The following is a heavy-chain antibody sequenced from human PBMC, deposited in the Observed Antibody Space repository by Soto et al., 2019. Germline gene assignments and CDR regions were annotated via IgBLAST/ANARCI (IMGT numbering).Heavy chain of an antibody. CDR1: GFTFSSYG. D-gene: IGHD3-22*01. J-gene: IGHJ5*01. Sequence: SLRLSFAASGFTFSSYGMHWVRQAPGKGLEWVAVISYDGSNKYYADSVKGRFTISRDSSKNTLYLQMNSLRAEDTAVYYCAKEGAGYYDSSPYDSWGQGTLVTVSS. V-gene: IGHV3-30*18. CDR3: AKEGAGYYDSSPYDS. CDR2: ISYDGSNK.